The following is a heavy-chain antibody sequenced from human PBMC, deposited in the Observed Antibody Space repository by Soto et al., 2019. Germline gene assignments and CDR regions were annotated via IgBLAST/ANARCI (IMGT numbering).Heavy chain of an antibody. D-gene: IGHD2-2*01. CDR1: GLTFSSYS. CDR3: ARGPSAAAPLSDWYFDL. J-gene: IGHJ2*01. Sequence: EVQLVESGGGSVQPGESLRLSCAASGLTFSSYSMNWVRQAPGKGLEWVSYISSSSWNIYYADTVKGRFTISRDNAKNSLYLQVNSLRDEDTPVYYCARGPSAAAPLSDWYFDLWGRGTLVTVS. CDR2: ISSSSWNI. V-gene: IGHV3-48*02.